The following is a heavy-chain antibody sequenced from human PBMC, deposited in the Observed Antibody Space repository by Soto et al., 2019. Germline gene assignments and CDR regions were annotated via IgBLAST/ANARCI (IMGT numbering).Heavy chain of an antibody. CDR3: AKRSGYQGDAYIDY. D-gene: IGHD3-16*01. V-gene: IGHV3-23*01. J-gene: IGHJ4*02. Sequence: GGSLRLSCAASGFTYRNYGMIWVRQAPGKGLEWVSSIGDDGRSTYYGDSVKGRFTISRDNSKNTLYLQMNSLRAEDTAVYLCAKRSGYQGDAYIDYWGQGNLVTVSS. CDR2: IGDDGRST. CDR1: GFTYRNYG.